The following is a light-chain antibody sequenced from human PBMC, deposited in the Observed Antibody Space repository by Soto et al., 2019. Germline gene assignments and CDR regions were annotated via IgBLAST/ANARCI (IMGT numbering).Light chain of an antibody. V-gene: IGKV3-11*01. CDR2: DAS. CDR3: QQYNTYST. CDR1: QSVSSS. Sequence: EIVLTQSPATVSLSPGERATLSCRASQSVSSSLAWYQQKPGQAPRLLIYDASNRATGIPARFSGSGSGTDLTLTISSLEPEDFATYYCQQYNTYSTFGQGTRLEIK. J-gene: IGKJ5*01.